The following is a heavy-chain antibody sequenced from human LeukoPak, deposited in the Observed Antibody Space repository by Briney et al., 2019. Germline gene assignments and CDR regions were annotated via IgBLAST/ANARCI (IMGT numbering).Heavy chain of an antibody. CDR3: ARGAIVLMVYAIRHFDY. CDR1: GGSFSGYY. J-gene: IGHJ4*02. CDR2: INHSGST. D-gene: IGHD2-8*01. Sequence: SETLSLTCAVYGGSFSGYYWSWIRQPPGKGLEWIGEINHSGSTNYNPSLKSRVTISVDTSKNQFSLKLSSVTAADTAVYYYARGAIVLMVYAIRHFDYWGQGTLVTVSS. V-gene: IGHV4-34*01.